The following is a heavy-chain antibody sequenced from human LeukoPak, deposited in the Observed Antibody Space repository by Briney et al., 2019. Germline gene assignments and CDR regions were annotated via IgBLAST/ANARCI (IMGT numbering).Heavy chain of an antibody. J-gene: IGHJ4*02. D-gene: IGHD3-16*01. CDR2: ISYDGRNQ. CDR3: ARYGGFLDY. CDR1: GFTFSGYA. Sequence: GGSLRLSCAASGFTFSGYAMNWVRQAPGKGLEWVAVISYDGRNQYYADSVKGRFTVSRDNSKSTLYMQINSLRGEDTAVYNCARYGGFLDYWGQGTLVTVSS. V-gene: IGHV3-30*04.